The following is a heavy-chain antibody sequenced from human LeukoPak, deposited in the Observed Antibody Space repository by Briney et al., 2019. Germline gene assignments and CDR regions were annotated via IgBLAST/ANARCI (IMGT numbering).Heavy chain of an antibody. Sequence: GGSLRLSCSASGFPFSSYAMHCVSQAPGKGLEYVSAISDSGGSTYYADSVKGRFTISRDNSKNTLYLQMSSLRAEDTAVYFCVRGYTFGPYGMDVWGQGTTVTVSS. J-gene: IGHJ6*02. CDR1: GFPFSSYA. CDR3: VRGYTFGPYGMDV. D-gene: IGHD5-18*01. CDR2: ISDSGGST. V-gene: IGHV3-64D*09.